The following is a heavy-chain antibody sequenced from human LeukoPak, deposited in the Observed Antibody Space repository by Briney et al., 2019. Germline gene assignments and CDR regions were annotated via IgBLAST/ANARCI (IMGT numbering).Heavy chain of an antibody. J-gene: IGHJ3*02. CDR1: GGSISSYY. Sequence: SETLSLTCTVSGGSISSYYWSWIRQPPGKGLEWIGYIYYSGSTNYNPSLKSRVTISVDTSKNQFSLKLSSVTAADTAVYYCARDTTVTPHAFDIWGQGIMVTVSS. D-gene: IGHD4-17*01. CDR2: IYYSGST. V-gene: IGHV4-59*01. CDR3: ARDTTVTPHAFDI.